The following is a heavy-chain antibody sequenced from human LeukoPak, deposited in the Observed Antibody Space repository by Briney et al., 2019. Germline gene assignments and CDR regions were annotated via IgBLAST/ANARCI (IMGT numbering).Heavy chain of an antibody. CDR1: GFSLSAGGVG. V-gene: IGHV2-5*01. J-gene: IGHJ5*02. D-gene: IGHD1-1*01. CDR2: IYWNDDK. CDR3: AHKNDCVDWFGP. Sequence: SGPTLVNPTQTLTLTCTFSGFSLSAGGVGVGWIRQPPGKALERLALIYWNDDKRYSPSLKSRLTITKDTSESQVVLTMTNMDHIDTATYFCAHKNDCVDWFGPWGQGSLVTVSS.